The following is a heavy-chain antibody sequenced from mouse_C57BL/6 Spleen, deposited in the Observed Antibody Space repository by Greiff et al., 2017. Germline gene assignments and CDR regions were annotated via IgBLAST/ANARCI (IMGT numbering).Heavy chain of an antibody. CDR1: GYTFTSYW. Sequence: QVQLQQPGAELVRPGSSVKLSCKASGYTFTSYWMHWVKQRPIQGLEWIGNIDPSDSETHYNQKFKDKATLTVDKSSSTAYMQRSSLTSEDSAVYYCARSRHYDYDPFDYWGQGTTLTVSS. J-gene: IGHJ2*01. D-gene: IGHD2-4*01. CDR3: ARSRHYDYDPFDY. V-gene: IGHV1-52*01. CDR2: IDPSDSET.